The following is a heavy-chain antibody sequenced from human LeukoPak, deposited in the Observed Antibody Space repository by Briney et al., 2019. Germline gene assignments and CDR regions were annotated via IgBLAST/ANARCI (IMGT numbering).Heavy chain of an antibody. J-gene: IGHJ4*02. D-gene: IGHD2-15*01. CDR2: ISTDGYTT. CDR1: GLAFSAYK. Sequence: GGSLRLSCAASGLAFSAYKMHWVRQAPRKGLVWVSRISTDGYTTDYADFVQGRFTASRDNTKNTWSLEMNSLRAEDTAVYSCVVGGSPGYCGQGTLVTVSS. V-gene: IGHV3-74*01. CDR3: VVGGSPGY.